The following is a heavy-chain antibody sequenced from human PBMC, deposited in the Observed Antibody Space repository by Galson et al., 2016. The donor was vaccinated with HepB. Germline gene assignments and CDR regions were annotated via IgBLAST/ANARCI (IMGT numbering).Heavy chain of an antibody. Sequence: SLRLSCAASGSTVSRNHMSWVRQAPGKGLEWVSTLFSDGDTSYTDPVKGRFTISRDNPKNTLYLQMNSLRVDDTAVYYCAREYSSGWFDGSWFDPWGQGTLVTVSS. D-gene: IGHD6-19*01. CDR3: AREYSSGWFDGSWFDP. CDR2: LFSDGDT. V-gene: IGHV3-53*01. J-gene: IGHJ5*02. CDR1: GSTVSRNH.